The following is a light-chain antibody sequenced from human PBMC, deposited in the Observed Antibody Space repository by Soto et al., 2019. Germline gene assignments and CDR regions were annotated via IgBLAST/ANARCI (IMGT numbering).Light chain of an antibody. Sequence: QSALTQPASVSGSPGQSITVSCTGTSSDVGAYNLVSWYQQHPGKAPRLIIYEGTQRPSGISHRFSGSKSDNTASLTISGLRAEDEAHYHCCSYAGSRTFVFGGGTKLTVL. CDR3: CSYAGSRTFV. CDR1: SSDVGAYNL. CDR2: EGT. J-gene: IGLJ3*02. V-gene: IGLV2-23*01.